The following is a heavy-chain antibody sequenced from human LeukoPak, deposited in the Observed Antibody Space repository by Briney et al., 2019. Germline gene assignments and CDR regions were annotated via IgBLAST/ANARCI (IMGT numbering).Heavy chain of an antibody. J-gene: IGHJ4*03. CDR2: ITTAGDT. CDR1: GFTFNSYD. D-gene: IGHD6-19*01. Sequence: PGGSLRLSCAASGFTFNSYDMHRVRQRTGKGLEWVSTITTAGDTYFPDSVKGRFTISRENAKNSLYLQMNNLRAGDTAVYYCARDRSSGWYSFLFWGQGTLVTVSS. CDR3: ARDRSSGWYSFLF. V-gene: IGHV3-13*01.